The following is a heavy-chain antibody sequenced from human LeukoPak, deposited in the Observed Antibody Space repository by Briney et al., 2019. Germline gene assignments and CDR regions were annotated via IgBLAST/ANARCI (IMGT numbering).Heavy chain of an antibody. V-gene: IGHV3-64*01. CDR3: ARRGYPYAYDY. J-gene: IGHJ4*02. Sequence: PGGSLRLSCAASGFTFSNYPMHWVRQAPGKGLEYVSAITSDGGRTYYANSVKGRLTISRDNSKNTLYLQMGSLKPEDMAVYFCARRGYPYAYDYWGQGTLVTVSS. CDR1: GFTFSNYP. D-gene: IGHD5-18*01. CDR2: ITSDGGRT.